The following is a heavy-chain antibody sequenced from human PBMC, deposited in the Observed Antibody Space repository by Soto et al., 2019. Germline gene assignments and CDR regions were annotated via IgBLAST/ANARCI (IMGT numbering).Heavy chain of an antibody. CDR3: ARASSSSSAADY. D-gene: IGHD6-6*01. J-gene: IGHJ4*02. V-gene: IGHV4-31*03. CDR1: GESISSGGYY. CDR2: IYDSESA. Sequence: QVQLQESGPGLVKASQTLSLICSVSGESISSGGYYWSWIRHHPGKGLEWIGYIYDSESAYYNPSHMSRVTISKDTSKNHFAMKLSSVTAADTAVYYCARASSSSSAADYWGQGTLITVSS.